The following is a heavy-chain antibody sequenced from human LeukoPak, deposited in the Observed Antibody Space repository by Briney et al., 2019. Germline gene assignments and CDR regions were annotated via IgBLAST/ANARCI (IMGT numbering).Heavy chain of an antibody. CDR1: GFTFSSYA. Sequence: GGSLRLSCAASGFTFSSYAMSWVRQAPGKGLEWVSAISGSGGSTYYADSVKGRFTISRVNSKNTLYLQMNSLRAEDTAVYYCAKDLLSLEDYSRWGQGTLVTVSS. J-gene: IGHJ4*02. CDR2: ISGSGGST. CDR3: AKDLLSLEDYSR. V-gene: IGHV3-23*01. D-gene: IGHD3-3*01.